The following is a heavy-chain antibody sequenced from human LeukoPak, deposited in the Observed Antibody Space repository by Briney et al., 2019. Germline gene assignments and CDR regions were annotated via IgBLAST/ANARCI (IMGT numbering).Heavy chain of an antibody. D-gene: IGHD2-15*01. CDR3: ARDGEINCSGGSCYSYYYYYYMDV. CDR1: GFTFSSYA. Sequence: GGSLRLSCAASGFTFSSYAMHWVRQAPGKGLEYVSAISSNGGSTYYANSVKGGFTISRDNSKNTLYLQMGSLRAEDMAVYYCARDGEINCSGGSCYSYYYYYYMDVWGKGTTVTVSS. J-gene: IGHJ6*03. CDR2: ISSNGGST. V-gene: IGHV3-64*01.